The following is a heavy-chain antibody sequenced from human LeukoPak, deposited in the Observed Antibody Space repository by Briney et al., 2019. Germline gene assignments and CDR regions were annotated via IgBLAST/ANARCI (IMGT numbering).Heavy chain of an antibody. Sequence: SQTLSLTCAVSGGSISSGGYSWSWIRQPPGKGLEWIGYIYYSGSTYYNPSLKSRVTISVDTSKNQFSLKLSSVTAADTAVYYCARDDCSSTSCYDWFDPWGQGTLVTVSS. V-gene: IGHV4-30-4*07. CDR2: IYYSGST. CDR3: ARDDCSSTSCYDWFDP. J-gene: IGHJ5*02. CDR1: GGSISSGGYS. D-gene: IGHD2-2*01.